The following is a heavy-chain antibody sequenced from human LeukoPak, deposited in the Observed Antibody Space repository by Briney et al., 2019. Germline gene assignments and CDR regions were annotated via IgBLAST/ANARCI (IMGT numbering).Heavy chain of an antibody. D-gene: IGHD5-12*01. CDR1: GFSFRDFW. J-gene: IGHJ4*02. CDR3: ARFGYSGWNLEY. CDR2: TNQGGSVK. V-gene: IGHV3-7*01. Sequence: PGGSLRLSCAASGFSFRDFWMTWVRQAPGKGLEWVANTNQGGSVKYYVDSVKGRFTISRDDAKSSLYVQMNSLRDEDTAVYYCARFGYSGWNLEYWGQGTLVTVSS.